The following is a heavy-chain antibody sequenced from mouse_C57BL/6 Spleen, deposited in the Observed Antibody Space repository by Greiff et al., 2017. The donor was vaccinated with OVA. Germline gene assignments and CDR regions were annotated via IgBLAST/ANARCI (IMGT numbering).Heavy chain of an antibody. CDR1: GFTFSDAW. V-gene: IGHV6-6*01. CDR2: IRNKANNHAT. J-gene: IGHJ2*01. CDR3: TKVTGLRRNYFDY. D-gene: IGHD2-4*01. Sequence: DVMLVESGGGLVQPGGSMKLSCAASGFTFSDAWMDWVRQSPEKGLEWVAEIRNKANNHATYYAESVKGRLTISRDDSKSSVYLQMNSLRAEDTGIYYCTKVTGLRRNYFDYWGQGTTLTVSS.